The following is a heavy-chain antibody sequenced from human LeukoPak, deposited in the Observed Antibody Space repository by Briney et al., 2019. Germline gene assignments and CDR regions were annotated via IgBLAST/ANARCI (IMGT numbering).Heavy chain of an antibody. D-gene: IGHD1-14*01. CDR3: AREILGGFNPGAY. CDR2: IHRSGSP. CDR1: LDSTTSNF. V-gene: IGHV4-59*12. Sequence: PSETLSLTCTVSLDSTTSNFWSWVRQPPGKGLEWIGQIHRSGSPNYNPSLQSRVTISIDRSRNQIALELSSVTAADTAVYYCAREILGGFNPGAYWGQGTLVTVSS. J-gene: IGHJ4*02.